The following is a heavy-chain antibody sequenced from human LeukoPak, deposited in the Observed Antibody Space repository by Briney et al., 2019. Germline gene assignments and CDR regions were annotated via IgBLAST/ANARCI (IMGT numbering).Heavy chain of an antibody. CDR3: ARDRRWEWFGELRGTGFDY. Sequence: SETLSLTCTVSGGSISSYYWSWIRQPPGKGLEWIGYIYYSGSTNYNPSLKSRVTISVDTSKNQFSLKLSSVTAADTAVYYCARDRRWEWFGELRGTGFDYWGQGTLVTVSS. CDR1: GGSISSYY. V-gene: IGHV4-59*01. CDR2: IYYSGST. J-gene: IGHJ4*02. D-gene: IGHD3-10*01.